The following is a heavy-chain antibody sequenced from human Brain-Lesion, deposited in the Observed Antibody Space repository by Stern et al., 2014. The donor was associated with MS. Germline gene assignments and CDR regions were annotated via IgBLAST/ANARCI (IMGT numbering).Heavy chain of an antibody. CDR2: IYYSGTT. D-gene: IGHD5-12*01. CDR3: ARHDGWLPHY. Sequence: QVQLQESGPGLVKPSETLSLTCSVSGGSISRSTYYWGWIRQPPGNGLDWIGSIYYSGTTYYNPSLKSRVTIATSTNQFSLRLTSVTAADTAVYYCARHDGWLPHYWSQGTLVTVSS. CDR1: GGSISRSTYY. V-gene: IGHV4-39*01. J-gene: IGHJ4*02.